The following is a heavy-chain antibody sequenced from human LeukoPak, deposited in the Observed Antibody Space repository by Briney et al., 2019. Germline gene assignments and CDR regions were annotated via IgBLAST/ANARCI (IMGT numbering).Heavy chain of an antibody. CDR2: INPSGGST. CDR3: ARSGQLVRGFDY. CDR1: GYTFTSYY. J-gene: IGHJ4*02. Sequence: ASVKASCKAYGYTFTSYYIHWVRQPPGQGLEWMGIINPSGGSTSYAQKFQGRVTMTRNTSTSTVYMELSSLRSGDTAVYYCARSGQLVRGFDYWGQGTLVTVSS. D-gene: IGHD6-6*01. V-gene: IGHV1-46*01.